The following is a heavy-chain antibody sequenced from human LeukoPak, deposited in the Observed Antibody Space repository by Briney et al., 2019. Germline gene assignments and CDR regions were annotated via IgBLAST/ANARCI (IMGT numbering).Heavy chain of an antibody. V-gene: IGHV3-48*01. D-gene: IGHD3-22*01. J-gene: IGHJ4*02. CDR1: GFTFSDYS. CDR3: ARGGYYDTSAPFDY. CDR2: ISSSDTVI. Sequence: GGSLRLSCVASGFTFSDYSMKWVRQAPGKGLEWLSYISSSDTVIYYADSVKGRFTTSRDNAKNSLYLQMNSLRAEDTAVYYCARGGYYDTSAPFDYWGQGTLVTVSS.